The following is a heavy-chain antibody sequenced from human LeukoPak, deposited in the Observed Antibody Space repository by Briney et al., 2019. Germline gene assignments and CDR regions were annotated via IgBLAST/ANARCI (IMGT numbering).Heavy chain of an antibody. CDR3: ARYELLWFGELFRWFDP. V-gene: IGHV4-31*03. CDR2: IYYSGST. Sequence: PSETLSLTCTVSGGSISSGGYYWSWIRQHPGKGLEWIGYIYYSGSTYYNPSLKSRVTISVDTSKNQFSLKLSSVTAADTAEYYCARYELLWFGELFRWFDPWGQGTLVTVSS. D-gene: IGHD3-10*01. J-gene: IGHJ5*02. CDR1: GGSISSGGYY.